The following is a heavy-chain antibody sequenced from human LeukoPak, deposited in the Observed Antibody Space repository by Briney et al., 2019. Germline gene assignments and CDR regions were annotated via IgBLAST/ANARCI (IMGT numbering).Heavy chain of an antibody. CDR2: IYYSGST. CDR3: ARDSYYYGSGSLFDY. Sequence: PSETLSLPCTVSGGSISSYYWSWIRQPPGKGLEWIGYIYYSGSTNYNPSLKSRVTISVDTSKNQFSLKLSSVTAADTAVYYCARDSYYYGSGSLFDYWGQGTLVTVSS. J-gene: IGHJ4*02. CDR1: GGSISSYY. V-gene: IGHV4-59*12. D-gene: IGHD3-10*01.